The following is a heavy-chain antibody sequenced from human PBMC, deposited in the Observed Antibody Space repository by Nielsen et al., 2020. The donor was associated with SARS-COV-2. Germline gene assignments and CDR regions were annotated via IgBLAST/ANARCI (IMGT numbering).Heavy chain of an antibody. J-gene: IGHJ4*02. D-gene: IGHD4-17*01. CDR1: GFTFNDYY. CDR2: ISRGSHYR. CDR3: VRGGYAYGDLPDY. Sequence: GESLKISCAVSGFTFNDYYVGWIRQAPGKGLEGVSFISRGSHYRNYADSVKGRFTISRDDAKKLVFLQLDSLRVDDTARYYCVRGGYAYGDLPDYWGQGTLVSVSS. V-gene: IGHV3-11*05.